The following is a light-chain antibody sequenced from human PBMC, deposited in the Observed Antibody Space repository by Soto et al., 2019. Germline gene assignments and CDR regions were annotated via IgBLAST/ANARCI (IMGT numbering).Light chain of an antibody. Sequence: DIQMTQSPSTLSASVGDRVTITCRASQSISSWLAWYQQKPGKAPNLLIYKASSLESGVPSRFSGSGSGTEFTLTISSLQPDDFATYYCQQYNSYSRFTFGPGTKVDI. V-gene: IGKV1-5*03. CDR2: KAS. CDR1: QSISSW. CDR3: QQYNSYSRFT. J-gene: IGKJ3*01.